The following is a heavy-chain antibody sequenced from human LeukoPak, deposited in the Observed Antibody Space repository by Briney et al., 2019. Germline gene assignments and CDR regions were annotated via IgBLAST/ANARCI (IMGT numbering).Heavy chain of an antibody. Sequence: NPSETLSLTCAVSGGSISSGGYSWSWIRQPPGKGLEWIGYIYHSGSTYYNPSLKSRVTISVGTSKNQFSLKLSSVTAADTAVYYCARSPSSIKRGYSYGRQEIYYFDYWGQGTLVTVSS. CDR3: ARSPSSIKRGYSYGRQEIYYFDY. CDR1: GGSISSGGYS. J-gene: IGHJ4*02. V-gene: IGHV4-30-2*02. D-gene: IGHD5-18*01. CDR2: IYHSGST.